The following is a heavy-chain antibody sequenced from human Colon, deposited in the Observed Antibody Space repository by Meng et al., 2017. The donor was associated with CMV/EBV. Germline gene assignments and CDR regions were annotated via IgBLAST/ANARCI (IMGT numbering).Heavy chain of an antibody. Sequence: GESLKISCVASGFSFSDYGMNWVRQAPGKGPEWVSSISSRSTYIKYGDSVKGRFTISRDNAKNSLYLQMSSLKVEDTAVYYCFRGHYDRAWGHGTLVTVSS. CDR1: GFSFSDYG. J-gene: IGHJ5*01. CDR2: ISSRSTYI. CDR3: FRGHYDRA. D-gene: IGHD3-16*01. V-gene: IGHV3-21*01.